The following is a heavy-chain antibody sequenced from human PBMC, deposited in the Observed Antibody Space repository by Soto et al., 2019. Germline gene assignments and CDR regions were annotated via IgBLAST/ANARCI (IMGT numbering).Heavy chain of an antibody. J-gene: IGHJ6*02. CDR3: ARLYYDYV. CDR1: GLTFGTYS. CDR2: ISYDSDTI. Sequence: GSRRPSCAVSGLTFGTYSMKWVRQAAGKGLEWIAYISYDSDTIQYADSVKGRFTISRDNAKNSLYLQMNSLRDEDTAVYYCARLYYDYVWGQGTTVTVSS. D-gene: IGHD3-3*01. V-gene: IGHV3-48*02.